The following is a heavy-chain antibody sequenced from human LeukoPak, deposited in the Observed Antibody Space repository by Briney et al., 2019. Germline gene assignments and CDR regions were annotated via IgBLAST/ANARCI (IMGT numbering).Heavy chain of an antibody. D-gene: IGHD2-15*01. CDR1: GFTFSTYW. Sequence: AGGSLRLSCAASGFTFSTYWASWLRQAPGKGLEWVAQIKEDGSEIHSVDSIRGRFTISRDNAKNSLYLQMNSLRIEDTAVYYCARDSDGTVFDHWGQGTLVTVSS. CDR3: ARDSDGTVFDH. J-gene: IGHJ4*02. CDR2: IKEDGSEI. V-gene: IGHV3-7*04.